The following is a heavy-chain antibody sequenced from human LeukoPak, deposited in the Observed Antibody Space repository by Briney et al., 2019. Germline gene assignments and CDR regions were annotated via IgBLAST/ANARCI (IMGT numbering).Heavy chain of an antibody. CDR3: AKDGRHYDILTGYYLGGRWFDP. CDR2: ISGSGGST. Sequence: GGSLRLSCAASGFTFSSYAMSWVRQAPGKGLEWVSAISGSGGSTYYAGSVKGRFTISRDNSKNTLYLQMNSLRAEDTAVYYCAKDGRHYDILTGYYLGGRWFDPWGQGTLVTVSS. CDR1: GFTFSSYA. D-gene: IGHD3-9*01. V-gene: IGHV3-23*01. J-gene: IGHJ5*02.